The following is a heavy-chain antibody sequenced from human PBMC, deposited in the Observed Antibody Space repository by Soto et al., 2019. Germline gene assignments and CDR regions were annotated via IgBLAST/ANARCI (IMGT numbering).Heavy chain of an antibody. J-gene: IGHJ6*02. CDR1: GFTFSGSA. CDR3: TRLNSGPLEYYYYGMDV. V-gene: IGHV3-73*01. CDR2: IRSKTNSYAT. D-gene: IGHD3-10*01. Sequence: PGGSLRLSCAASGFTFSGSAMHWVRQASGKGLEWVGRIRSKTNSYATAYAASVKGRFTISRDDSKNTAYLQMNSLKTEDTAVYYCTRLNSGPLEYYYYGMDVWGQGTTVTVSS.